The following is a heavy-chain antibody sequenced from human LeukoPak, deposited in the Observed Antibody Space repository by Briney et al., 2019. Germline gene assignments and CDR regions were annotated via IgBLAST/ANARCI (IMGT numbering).Heavy chain of an antibody. CDR1: GYTFTGYY. V-gene: IGHV1-2*02. D-gene: IGHD6-13*01. Sequence: ASVKVSCKASGYTFTGYYIHWVRQAPGQGLEWMGWINPNSGGTIYAQKFQGRVTMTEGTSTDTAYMELSSLRSEDTAVYYCSVAAAGTGPYFDYWGQGTLVTVSS. CDR3: SVAAAGTGPYFDY. J-gene: IGHJ4*02. CDR2: INPNSGGT.